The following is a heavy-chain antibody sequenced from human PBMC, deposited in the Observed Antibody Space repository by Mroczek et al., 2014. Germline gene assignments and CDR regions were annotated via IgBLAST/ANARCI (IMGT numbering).Heavy chain of an antibody. Sequence: QVQLQESGPGLVKPSETLSLTCTVSGGSISSSSYYWGWIRQPPGKGLEWIGSIYYSGSTYYNPSLKSRVTISVDTSKNQFSLKLSSVTAADTAVYYCARQSGSVSYDSSLGPNSGPFDYWGQGTLVTVSS. V-gene: IGHV4-39*01. D-gene: IGHD3-22*01. J-gene: IGHJ4*02. CDR1: GGSISSSSYY. CDR2: IYYSGST. CDR3: ARQSGSVSYDSSLGPNSGPFDY.